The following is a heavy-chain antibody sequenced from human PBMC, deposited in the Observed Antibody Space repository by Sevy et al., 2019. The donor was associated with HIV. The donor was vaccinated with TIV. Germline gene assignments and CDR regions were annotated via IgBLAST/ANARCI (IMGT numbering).Heavy chain of an antibody. J-gene: IGHJ4*02. V-gene: IGHV3-49*03. D-gene: IGHD3-22*01. CDR2: IISKDYGGAT. CDR1: GFTFGDYA. Sequence: GGSLRLSCTGSGFTFGDYAMSWFRQAPGMGLEWVGFIISKDYGGATEYAASVKGRFTISRDDSKSIAELQMNSLKTEDTAVYYCTRGYYYDSSGYSDYWGQGTLVTVSS. CDR3: TRGYYYDSSGYSDY.